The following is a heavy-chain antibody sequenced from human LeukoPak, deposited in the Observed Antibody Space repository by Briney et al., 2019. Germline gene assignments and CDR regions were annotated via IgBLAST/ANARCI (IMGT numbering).Heavy chain of an antibody. CDR3: ARDSGGTVGYAIYDY. D-gene: IGHD2-8*01. CDR2: IIPIFGTA. V-gene: IGHV1-69*01. J-gene: IGHJ4*02. Sequence: ASVKVSCKASGGTFSSYAISWVRQAPGQGLEWMGGIIPIFGTANYAQKFQGRVTITADESTSTAYMELSSLRSEDTAVYYCARDSGGTVGYAIYDYWGQGTLVTVSS. CDR1: GGTFSSYA.